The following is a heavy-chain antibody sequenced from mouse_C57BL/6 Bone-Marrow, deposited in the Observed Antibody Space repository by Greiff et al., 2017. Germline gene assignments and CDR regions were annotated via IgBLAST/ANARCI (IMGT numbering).Heavy chain of an antibody. V-gene: IGHV5-6*01. Sequence: EVQGVESGGDLVKPGGSLKLSCAASGFTFSSYGMSWVRQTPDKRLEWVATISSGGSYTYYPDSVKGRFTISRDNAKNTLYLQMSSLKSEDTAMYYCARRVLRYYFDYWGQGTTLTVSS. CDR3: ARRVLRYYFDY. J-gene: IGHJ2*01. D-gene: IGHD1-1*01. CDR2: ISSGGSYT. CDR1: GFTFSSYG.